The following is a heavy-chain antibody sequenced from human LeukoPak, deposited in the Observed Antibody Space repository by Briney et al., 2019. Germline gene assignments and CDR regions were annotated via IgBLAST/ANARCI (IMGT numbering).Heavy chain of an antibody. V-gene: IGHV3-21*01. J-gene: IGHJ5*02. Sequence: GGSLRLSCAASGFTFSSYSMNWVRQAPGKGLEWVSSISSSSSYIYYADSVKGRFTISRDNAKNSLYLQMNSLRAEDTAVYYCARGGTVATITEGWFDPWGQGTLVTVSS. CDR2: ISSSSSYI. D-gene: IGHD5-12*01. CDR1: GFTFSSYS. CDR3: ARGGTVATITEGWFDP.